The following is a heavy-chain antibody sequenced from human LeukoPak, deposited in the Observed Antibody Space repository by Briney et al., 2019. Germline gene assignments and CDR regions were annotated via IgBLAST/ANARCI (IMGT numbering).Heavy chain of an antibody. D-gene: IGHD6-13*01. Sequence: SVKVSCEASGGTFSSYAISWVRQAPGQGLEWMGGIIPIFGTANYAQKFQGRVTITTDESTSTAYMELRSLRSEDTAVYYCARSAASQHYYYYYMDVWGKGTTVTVSS. V-gene: IGHV1-69*05. J-gene: IGHJ6*03. CDR1: GGTFSSYA. CDR3: ARSAASQHYYYYYMDV. CDR2: IIPIFGTA.